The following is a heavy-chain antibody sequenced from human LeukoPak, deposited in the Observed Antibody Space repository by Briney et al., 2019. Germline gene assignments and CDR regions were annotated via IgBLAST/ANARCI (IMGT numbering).Heavy chain of an antibody. D-gene: IGHD3-22*01. J-gene: IGHJ3*02. V-gene: IGHV3-48*03. Sequence: GGSLRLSCAASGFTFSSYEMNWVRQAPGKGLEWVSYISSSGSTIYYADSVKGRFTISRDNSKNTLYLQMNSLRAEDTAVYYCAKDATGNGIVVVIHDAFDIWGQGTMVTVSS. CDR2: ISSSGSTI. CDR3: AKDATGNGIVVVIHDAFDI. CDR1: GFTFSSYE.